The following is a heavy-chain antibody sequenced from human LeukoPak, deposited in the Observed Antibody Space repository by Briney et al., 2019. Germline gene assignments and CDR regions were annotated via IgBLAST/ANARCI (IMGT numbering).Heavy chain of an antibody. CDR2: IHYSGST. Sequence: PSETLSLTCTVSGGSVSTYYWSWIRQPPGKELEWIGYIHYSGSTNYNPSLKSRVTISVDTSKNQFSLKLNSVTAADTAVYYCARLPIGHGFDYWGQGTLVTVSS. V-gene: IGHV4-59*02. CDR3: ARLPIGHGFDY. CDR1: GGSVSTYY. J-gene: IGHJ4*02.